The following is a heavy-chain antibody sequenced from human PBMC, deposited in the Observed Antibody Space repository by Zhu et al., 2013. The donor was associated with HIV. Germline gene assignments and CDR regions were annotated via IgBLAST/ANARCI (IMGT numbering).Heavy chain of an antibody. CDR1: GYSFANHY. J-gene: IGHJ3*02. Sequence: QVQLVQSGAEVKKPGASVKVSCKASGYSFANHYIHWVRQAPGQGLEWMGIINPSGGSTSYAQKFQGRVTLTRDTSTSTVYMGLRSLRSEDTAVYYCARGRVSYVDTAMVDAFDIWGQGQWVTVSS. D-gene: IGHD5-18*01. CDR3: ARGRVSYVDTAMVDAFDI. CDR2: INPSGGST. V-gene: IGHV1-46*01.